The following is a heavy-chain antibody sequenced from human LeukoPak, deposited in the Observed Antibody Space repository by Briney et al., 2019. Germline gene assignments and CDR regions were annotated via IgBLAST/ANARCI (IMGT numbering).Heavy chain of an antibody. J-gene: IGHJ5*02. D-gene: IGHD4-11*01. CDR2: ISSSSSYT. V-gene: IGHV3-21*01. CDR1: GFTFSSYS. CDR3: ARGGVTTNWFDP. Sequence: GGSLRLSCAASGFTFSSYSMNWVRQAPGKGLEWVSSISSSSSYTYYADSVKGRFTISRDNAKNSLYLQMNSLRAEDTAVYYCARGGVTTNWFDPWGQGTLVTVSS.